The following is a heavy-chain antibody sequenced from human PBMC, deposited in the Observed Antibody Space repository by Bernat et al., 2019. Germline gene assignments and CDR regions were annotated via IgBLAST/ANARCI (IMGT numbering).Heavy chain of an antibody. V-gene: IGHV3-23*01. CDR1: GFTFSTYG. J-gene: IGHJ6*02. CDR3: ARHGAGSNHYHYGMDV. Sequence: EVQLLESGGGLVQAGGSLRLSCAASGFTFSTYGMTWVRLAPGKGLEWVSSISGSGASTFYVDAVKGRFTISGDNSKNTVSLQMNSLRADDTAVYYCARHGAGSNHYHYGMDVWGQGTTVTVSS. CDR2: ISGSGAST. D-gene: IGHD1-14*01.